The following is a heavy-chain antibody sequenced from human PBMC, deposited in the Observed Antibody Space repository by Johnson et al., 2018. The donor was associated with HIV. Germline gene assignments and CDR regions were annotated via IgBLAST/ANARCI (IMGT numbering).Heavy chain of an antibody. CDR1: GFTVDDYA. J-gene: IGHJ3*01. D-gene: IGHD6-19*01. CDR2: IKWNGGST. V-gene: IGHV3-20*04. CDR3: ARKQWLEIPSDALDV. Sequence: EVQLGESGGGVVRPGGSLRLACAASGFTVDDYALTWVRQAPGKGLEWVSGIKWNGGSTRHADSGKGRFTISRDNAKKTLYLQMNSLRAEDTAVYYCARKQWLEIPSDALDVWGQGTMVTVSS.